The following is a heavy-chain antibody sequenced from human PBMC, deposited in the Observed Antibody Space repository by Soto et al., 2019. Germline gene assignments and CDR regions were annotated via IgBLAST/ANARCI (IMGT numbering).Heavy chain of an antibody. D-gene: IGHD2-21*01. J-gene: IGHJ6*02. Sequence: QVQLVQSGAEVNKPGSSVTVSCKASGGTFGDSAISWERQAPGQGLESLWGIFSIFPRRDYAQKFPGRVTITPYDSTGTPYMEFTSLRSSDSAVYYCARDKDWQQLGGNYYYGIDVWGQGTTVTVSS. CDR2: IFSIFPRR. CDR3: ARDKDWQQLGGNYYYGIDV. CDR1: GGTFGDSA. V-gene: IGHV1-69*05.